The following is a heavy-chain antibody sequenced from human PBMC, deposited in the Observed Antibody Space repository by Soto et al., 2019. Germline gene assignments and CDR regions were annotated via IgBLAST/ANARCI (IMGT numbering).Heavy chain of an antibody. J-gene: IGHJ4*02. V-gene: IGHV3-15*04. D-gene: IGHD1-1*01. Sequence: EVHLVESGGGLVKPGGSLRLSCAASGLPFSKAWMSWVRQAPGKGLEWVGRIENKETTDYAAAVKDRFTISRDDSXXMVYLQMDSLKTEDTAVYYCTTDEEDNGNDGDFGYWGQGTLVTVSS. CDR1: GLPFSKAW. CDR2: IENKETT. CDR3: TTDEEDNGNDGDFGY.